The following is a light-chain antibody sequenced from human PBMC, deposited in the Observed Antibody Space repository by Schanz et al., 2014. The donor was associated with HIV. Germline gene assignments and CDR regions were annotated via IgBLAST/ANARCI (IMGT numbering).Light chain of an antibody. CDR1: QSISSSY. Sequence: EIVLTQSPGTLSLSPGERATLSCRASQSISSSYLAWYQQKRDQPPRLVIYATSTRAAGIPDRFSGTGSGTDFTLTISSLEPEDFAVYYCQQRRNWLTFGGGTKVEIK. CDR3: QQRRNWLT. V-gene: IGKV3D-20*02. CDR2: ATS. J-gene: IGKJ4*01.